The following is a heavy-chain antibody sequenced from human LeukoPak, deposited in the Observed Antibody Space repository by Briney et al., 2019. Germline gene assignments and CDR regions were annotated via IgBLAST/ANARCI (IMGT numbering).Heavy chain of an antibody. D-gene: IGHD5/OR15-5a*01. CDR1: GFSFDDYV. Sequence: GRSLRLSCAASGFSFDDYVMHWVRQAPGKGLEWVSGISWNSGTIGYADSVKGRFTISRDNAKKSLYRQMNSLRAEDTALYYCSKDNSVSNYYGMDVWGQGTTVTVSS. J-gene: IGHJ6*02. CDR3: SKDNSVSNYYGMDV. CDR2: ISWNSGTI. V-gene: IGHV3-9*01.